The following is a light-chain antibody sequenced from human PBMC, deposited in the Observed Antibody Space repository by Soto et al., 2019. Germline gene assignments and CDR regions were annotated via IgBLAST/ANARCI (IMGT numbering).Light chain of an antibody. CDR3: QQSYNTPFT. V-gene: IGKV1-9*01. CDR1: QDISRF. CDR2: AAS. Sequence: IQLTQSPSSLSASVGDRVTITCRASQDISRFLAWYQQKPGKAPKLLIYAASTLQGGVPSRFSGSGSGTDFTLIISSLQPEDFATYYCQQSYNTPFTFGPGTKVDLK. J-gene: IGKJ3*01.